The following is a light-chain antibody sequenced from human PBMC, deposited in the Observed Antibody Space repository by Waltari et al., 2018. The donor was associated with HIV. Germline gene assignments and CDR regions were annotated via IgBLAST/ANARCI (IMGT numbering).Light chain of an antibody. CDR3: QQYKSYPLT. V-gene: IGKV1-16*02. CDR1: QDIVNY. Sequence: DIQMTQSPSSLSASVGDRVTITCRASQDIVNYLVWFQQKPGEAPKSLIYAASSLQRGVPSKFRGSGSGTDFTLTIDTLHSEDSATYYCQQYKSYPLTCGQGTRLEIK. J-gene: IGKJ5*01. CDR2: AAS.